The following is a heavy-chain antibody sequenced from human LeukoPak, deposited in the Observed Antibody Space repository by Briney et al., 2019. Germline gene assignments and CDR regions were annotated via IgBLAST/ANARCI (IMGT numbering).Heavy chain of an antibody. D-gene: IGHD4-17*01. CDR3: AKGEYGDYSLSLDS. CDR2: INGGSDAT. V-gene: IGHV3-23*01. CDR1: GLTFRNYA. Sequence: GGSLRLSCAASGLTFRNYATSWVRQAPGGGLEWLSVINGGSDATYYADSVKGRFTISRDNSKNTLYLHMSSLRVEDTAVYYCAKGEYGDYSLSLDSWGQGTLVTVSS. J-gene: IGHJ4*02.